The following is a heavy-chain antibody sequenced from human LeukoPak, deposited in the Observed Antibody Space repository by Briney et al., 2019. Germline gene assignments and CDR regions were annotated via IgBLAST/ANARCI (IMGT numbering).Heavy chain of an antibody. CDR1: GYTFTGYY. Sequence: ASVKVSCKASGYTFTGYYIHWVRQAPGQGLEWMGWINPNSGGTKYAQKFQGRVTMTRDTSISTAYMELSRLRSDDTAVYYCARVDSGSYWVPGYMDVWGKGTTVTISS. CDR2: INPNSGGT. D-gene: IGHD1-26*01. CDR3: ARVDSGSYWVPGYMDV. J-gene: IGHJ6*03. V-gene: IGHV1-2*02.